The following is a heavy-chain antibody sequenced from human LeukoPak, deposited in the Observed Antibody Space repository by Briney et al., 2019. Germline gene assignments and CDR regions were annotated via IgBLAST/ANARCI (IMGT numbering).Heavy chain of an antibody. J-gene: IGHJ6*04. Sequence: GASVKVSCKASGYTFTGYYMHWVRQAPGQGLEWMGWINPNSGGTNYAQKFQGRVTMTRDTSISTAYMELSRLRSEDTAVYYCARGGLRYFDWSKDYYYYYYGMDVWGKGTTVTVSS. V-gene: IGHV1-2*02. CDR3: ARGGLRYFDWSKDYYYYYYGMDV. D-gene: IGHD3-9*01. CDR1: GYTFTGYY. CDR2: INPNSGGT.